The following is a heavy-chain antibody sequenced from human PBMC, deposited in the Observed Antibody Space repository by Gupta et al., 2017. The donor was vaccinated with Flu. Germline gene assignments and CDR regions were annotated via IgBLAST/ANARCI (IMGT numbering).Heavy chain of an antibody. V-gene: IGHV1-8*01. Sequence: QVQLVQSGAEVKKPGASVKVSCKASGYTVTSYDINWVRKATGQGLEWMGWMNPNSGNTGYAQKFQGRVTMTRNTSISTAYMELSSLRSEDTAVYYCARAARYCSSTSCRLYYFDYWGQGTLVTVSS. CDR2: MNPNSGNT. J-gene: IGHJ4*02. CDR1: GYTVTSYD. D-gene: IGHD2-2*01. CDR3: ARAARYCSSTSCRLYYFDY.